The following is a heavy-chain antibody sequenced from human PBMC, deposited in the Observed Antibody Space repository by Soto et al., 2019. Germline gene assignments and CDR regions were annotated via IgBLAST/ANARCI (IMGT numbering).Heavy chain of an antibody. D-gene: IGHD2-15*01. CDR3: ATGGYCSGGSCDPFDY. V-gene: IGHV1-18*04. Sequence: ASVKVSCKASGYTFTSYGISWVRQAPGQGLEWMGWISAYNGNTNYAQKLQGRVTMTTDTSTSTAYMELRSLRSDDTAVYYCATGGYCSGGSCDPFDYWGQGXLVTVYS. CDR2: ISAYNGNT. J-gene: IGHJ4*02. CDR1: GYTFTSYG.